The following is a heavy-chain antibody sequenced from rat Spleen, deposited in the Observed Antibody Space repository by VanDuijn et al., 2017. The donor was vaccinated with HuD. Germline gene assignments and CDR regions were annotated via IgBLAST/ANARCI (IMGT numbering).Heavy chain of an antibody. CDR1: GFTFSAYW. CDR2: ISYEGSST. D-gene: IGHD1-6*01. CDR3: ARRYVYYGLSD. Sequence: EVQLVETGGDLVQPGRSLKLSCVASGFTFSAYWMYWIRQAPGKGLEWVASISYEGSSTYYGDSVKGRFTISRDNEKSTLYLQMNSLRSEDTATYYCARRYVYYGLSDWGQGVMVTVSS. V-gene: IGHV5-22*01. J-gene: IGHJ2*01.